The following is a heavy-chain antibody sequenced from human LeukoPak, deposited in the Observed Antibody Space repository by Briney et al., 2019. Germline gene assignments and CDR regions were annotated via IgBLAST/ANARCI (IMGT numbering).Heavy chain of an antibody. Sequence: ASVKVSCKASGYTFTSYDIHWVRQATGQGLEWMGWMNPNSGNTGYAQKFQGRVTMTRNTSISTAYMELSSLRSEDTAVYYCARGGYGDYNNWFDPWGQGTLVTVSS. CDR2: MNPNSGNT. CDR1: GYTFTSYD. V-gene: IGHV1-8*01. J-gene: IGHJ5*02. CDR3: ARGGYGDYNNWFDP. D-gene: IGHD4-17*01.